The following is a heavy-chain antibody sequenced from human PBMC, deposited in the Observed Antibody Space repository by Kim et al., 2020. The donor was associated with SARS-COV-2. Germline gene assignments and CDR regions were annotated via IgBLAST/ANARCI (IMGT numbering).Heavy chain of an antibody. D-gene: IGHD3-10*01. Sequence: KSYADSVKGRFTISRDNSKNTLYLQMNSLRAEDTAVYYCASKEEESDFDYWGQGTLVTVSS. CDR2: K. J-gene: IGHJ4*02. CDR3: ASKEEESDFDY. V-gene: IGHV3-30*01.